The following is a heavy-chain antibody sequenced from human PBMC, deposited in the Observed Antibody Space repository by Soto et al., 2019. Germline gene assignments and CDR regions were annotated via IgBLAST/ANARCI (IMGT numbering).Heavy chain of an antibody. D-gene: IGHD3-3*02. CDR2: ISGSGISA. J-gene: IGHJ6*02. Sequence: EVQLLESGGGLVQPGGSLRLSCAASGFPFSTFPMNWVRQAPGRGLEWVSQISGSGISASYADSVKGRFAISRDTSKHTVYLQMDRLRVEDTAIYYCVKDLGYSPFAMGGGMDVWGRGTTVTVSS. CDR1: GFPFSTFP. V-gene: IGHV3-23*01. CDR3: VKDLGYSPFAMGGGMDV.